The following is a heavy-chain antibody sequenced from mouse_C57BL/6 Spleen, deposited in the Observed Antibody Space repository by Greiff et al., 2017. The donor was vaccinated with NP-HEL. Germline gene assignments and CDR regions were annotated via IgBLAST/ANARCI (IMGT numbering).Heavy chain of an antibody. V-gene: IGHV5-17*01. CDR3: AREATVVARYFDY. CDR2: ISSGSSTI. Sequence: EVMLVESGGGLVKPGGSLKLSCAASGFTFSDYGMHWVRQAPEKGLEWVAYISSGSSTIYYADTVKGRFTISRDNAKNTLFLQMTSLRSEDTAMYYCAREATVVARYFDYWGQGTTLTVSS. D-gene: IGHD1-1*01. CDR1: GFTFSDYG. J-gene: IGHJ2*01.